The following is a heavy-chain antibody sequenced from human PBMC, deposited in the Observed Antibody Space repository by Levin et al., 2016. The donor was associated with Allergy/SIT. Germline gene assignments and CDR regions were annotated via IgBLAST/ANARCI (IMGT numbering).Heavy chain of an antibody. J-gene: IGHJ4*02. V-gene: IGHV3-23*01. D-gene: IGHD1-26*01. CDR3: AQRDLGTYSN. CDR2: ISSSGDSP. Sequence: GGSLRLSCAASGFTFSSHAMTWVRQAPGKGLEWVSAISSSGDSPFYADSVKGRFTISRDNSNNTLYLHMSNLRSEDTAFYYCAQRDLGTYSNWGQGALVTVSS. CDR1: GFTFSSHA.